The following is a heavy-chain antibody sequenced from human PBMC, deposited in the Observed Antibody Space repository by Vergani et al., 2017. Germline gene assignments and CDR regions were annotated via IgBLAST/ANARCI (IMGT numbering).Heavy chain of an antibody. V-gene: IGHV3-48*03. J-gene: IGHJ1*01. CDR3: ARAYYDMLTGYPEYFQH. CDR2: ISSSGSTI. CDR1: GFTFSSYE. Sequence: EVQLVESGGGLVQPGGSLRLSCAASGFTFSSYEMNWVRQAPGKGLEWVSYISSSGSTIYYADSVKCRFTISRDNAKNSLYLQMNRLRAGDTAVYYCARAYYDMLTGYPEYFQHWGQGNLVTVSS. D-gene: IGHD3-9*01.